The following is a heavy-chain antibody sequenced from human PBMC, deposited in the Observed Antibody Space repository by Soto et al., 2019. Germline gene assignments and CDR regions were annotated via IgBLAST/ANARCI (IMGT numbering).Heavy chain of an antibody. CDR3: VKVSSSSAALYYYHYGIEV. CDR2: ISGSGGDT. V-gene: IGHV3-23*01. CDR1: GFTFSSYA. D-gene: IGHD6-6*01. J-gene: IGHJ6*02. Sequence: PGGSLRLSCAASGFTFSSYAMSWVRQAPGKGLEWVSGISGSGGDTYYADPVKGRFTVSRDKSKNTLYLQMNSLRAEDTAIYYCVKVSSSSAALYYYHYGIEVWGQGTAVTVAS.